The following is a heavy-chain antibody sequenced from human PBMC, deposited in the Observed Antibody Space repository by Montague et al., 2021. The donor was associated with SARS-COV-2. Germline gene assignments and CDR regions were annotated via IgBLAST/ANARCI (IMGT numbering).Heavy chain of an antibody. CDR2: IYYSGST. V-gene: IGHV4-59*13. Sequence: SETLSLTCTVSGGSISSYYWSWIRQPPWKGLEWIGYIYYSGSTNYNPSLKSPVTISVDTSKNQFSLKLSSVTAADTAVYYCARGDVEMATIKSGGPFYHFDYWGQGTLVTVSS. D-gene: IGHD5-24*01. J-gene: IGHJ4*02. CDR1: GGSISSYY. CDR3: ARGDVEMATIKSGGPFYHFDY.